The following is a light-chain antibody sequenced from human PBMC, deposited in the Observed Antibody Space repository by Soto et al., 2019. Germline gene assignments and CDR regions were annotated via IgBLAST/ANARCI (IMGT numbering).Light chain of an antibody. V-gene: IGKV1-39*01. Sequence: DMQMTQSPSSLSASVGDRVTITCRASQSINSHLNWYQKKPGKPPKLLIHTTSSLQSGVPSRFSGSGTGTDFTLTISSLQPEDFATYYCQQCDSTPQTFGGGTKVEI. CDR1: QSINSH. CDR2: TTS. CDR3: QQCDSTPQT. J-gene: IGKJ4*01.